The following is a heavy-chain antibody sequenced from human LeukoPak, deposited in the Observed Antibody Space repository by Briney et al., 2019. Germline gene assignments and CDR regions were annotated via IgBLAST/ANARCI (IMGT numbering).Heavy chain of an antibody. Sequence: GGSLRLSCAASGFTFSSYSMNWVRQAPGKGLEWVSSISSSSSYIYYADSVKGRFTISRDNAKNSLYLQMNSLRAEDTAAYYCARDGDSYGYDYWGQGTLVTVSS. J-gene: IGHJ4*02. V-gene: IGHV3-21*01. CDR3: ARDGDSYGYDY. CDR1: GFTFSSYS. CDR2: ISSSSSYI. D-gene: IGHD5-18*01.